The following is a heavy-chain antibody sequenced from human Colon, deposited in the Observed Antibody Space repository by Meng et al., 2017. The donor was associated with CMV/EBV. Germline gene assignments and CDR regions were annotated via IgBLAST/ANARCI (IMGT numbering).Heavy chain of an antibody. CDR2: ISPYNGDT. V-gene: IGHV1-18*01. CDR3: ARELARGGY. J-gene: IGHJ4*02. Sequence: VQLVQSGAEVKKPGASWKVSCKTSGYTFTNFGSSWVRQAPGQGLEWMAYISPYNGDTNYAQRFQGRVALTTDTSTSTVYMELGSLTSDDTAMYYCARELARGGYWGQGTLVTVSS. CDR1: GYTFTNFG.